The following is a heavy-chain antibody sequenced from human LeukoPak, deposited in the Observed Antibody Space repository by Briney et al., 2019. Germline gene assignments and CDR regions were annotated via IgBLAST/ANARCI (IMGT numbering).Heavy chain of an antibody. V-gene: IGHV3-48*03. CDR3: AARSGRDYYYYYMDV. Sequence: PGGSLRLSCAASGFTFSSYEMNWVRQAPGKGLEWVSYISSSRSTIYYADSVKGRFTISRDNAKNSLYLQMNSLRAEDTAVYYCAARSGRDYYYYYMDVWGKGTTVTVSS. D-gene: IGHD3-10*01. CDR1: GFTFSSYE. J-gene: IGHJ6*03. CDR2: ISSSRSTI.